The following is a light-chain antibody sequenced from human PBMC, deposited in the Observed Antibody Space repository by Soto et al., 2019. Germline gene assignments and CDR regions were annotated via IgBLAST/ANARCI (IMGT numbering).Light chain of an antibody. CDR2: GAS. CDR1: QSVSSSF. J-gene: IGKJ2*02. CDR3: QQYGSSPGT. Sequence: IVLTQAPGTLSLSPGERATLSCRASQSVSSSFLAWYQQKPGQAPRLLIYGASNRATGIPDRFSGSGSGTDFTLIISRLEPADFAVYYCQQYGSSPGTFGQGTKLEIK. V-gene: IGKV3-20*01.